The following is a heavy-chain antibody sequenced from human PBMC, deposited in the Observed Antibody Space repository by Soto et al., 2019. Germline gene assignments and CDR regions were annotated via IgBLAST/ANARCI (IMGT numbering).Heavy chain of an antibody. CDR3: ASHLTVPGTRGFDS. CDR2: IYHGGST. Sequence: QVQLQESGPGLVKPPGTLSLTCTVSSGSITSSKWWSWVRQPPGKGLEWIGEIYHGGSTNYNPSLKGRVTMSVDKSKNQFSLQLNSVTAADTAVYYCASHLTVPGTRGFDSWGQGTLVTVSS. V-gene: IGHV4-4*03. D-gene: IGHD6-19*01. J-gene: IGHJ4*02. CDR1: SGSITSSKW.